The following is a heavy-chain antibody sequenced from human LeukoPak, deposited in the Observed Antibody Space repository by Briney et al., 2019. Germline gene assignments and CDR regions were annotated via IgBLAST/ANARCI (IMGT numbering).Heavy chain of an antibody. CDR1: GFTFSSYA. Sequence: GGSLRLSCAASGFTFSSYAMSWVRQAPGKGLEWVSAISGSGGGTYYADSVKGRFTISRDNSKNTLYLQMNSLRAEDTAVYYCAKDGRILDPSYYFDYWGQGTLVTVSS. CDR2: ISGSGGGT. J-gene: IGHJ4*02. D-gene: IGHD2-15*01. CDR3: AKDGRILDPSYYFDY. V-gene: IGHV3-23*01.